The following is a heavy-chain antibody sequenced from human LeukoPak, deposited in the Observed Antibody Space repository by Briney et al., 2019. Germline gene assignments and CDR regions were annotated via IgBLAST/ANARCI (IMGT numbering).Heavy chain of an antibody. CDR2: ISAYNGNT. D-gene: IGHD6-19*01. CDR1: GYTFTSYG. CDR3: ARDRGGEHGWVILLYYMDV. J-gene: IGHJ6*03. V-gene: IGHV1-18*01. Sequence: GASVKVSCKASGYTFTSYGISWVRQAPGQGLEWMGWISAYNGNTNYAQKLQGRVTMTTDTSTSTAYMELRSLRSDDTAVYYCARDRGGEHGWVILLYYMDVWGKGTTVTVSS.